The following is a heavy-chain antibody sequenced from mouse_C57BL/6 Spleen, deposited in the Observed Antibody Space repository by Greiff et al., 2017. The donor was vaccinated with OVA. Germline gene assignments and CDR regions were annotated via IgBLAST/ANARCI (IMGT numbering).Heavy chain of an antibody. V-gene: IGHV14-3*01. D-gene: IGHD1-2*01. J-gene: IGHJ2*01. CDR2: IDPANGNT. CDR1: GFNIKNTY. CDR3: AREGTTARERLDD. Sequence: EVKVVESVAELVRPGASVKLSCTASGFNIKNTYMHWVKQRPEQGLEWIGRIDPANGNTKYAPKFQGKATITADTSSNPAYLQLSSLTSEDTAIYYCAREGTTARERLDDWGQGTTLTVSS.